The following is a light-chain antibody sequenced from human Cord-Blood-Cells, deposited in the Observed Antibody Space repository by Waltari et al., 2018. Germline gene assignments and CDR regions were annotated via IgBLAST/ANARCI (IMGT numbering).Light chain of an antibody. J-gene: IGKJ2*03. Sequence: DIQMTPSPSSLSASVGARGTITCRASPSISSYLNWYQQKPGKAPKLLIYAASSLQSGVPSRFSGSGSGTDFTLTISSLQPEDFATYYCQQSYSTPLYSFGQGTKLEIK. CDR3: QQSYSTPLYS. CDR1: PSISSY. V-gene: IGKV1-39*01. CDR2: AAS.